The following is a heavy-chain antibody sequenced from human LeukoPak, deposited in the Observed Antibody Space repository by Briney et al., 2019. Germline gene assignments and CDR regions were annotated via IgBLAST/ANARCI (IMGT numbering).Heavy chain of an antibody. D-gene: IGHD3-10*01. CDR1: GFTFDDYA. CDR3: AKATPVGDYYYYGMDV. Sequence: GRSLRLSCAASGFTFDDYAMHWVRQAPGKGLEWASGISWNSGSIGYADSVKGRFTISRDNAKNSLYLQMNSLRAEDTALYYCAKATPVGDYYYYGMDVWGQGTTVTVSS. V-gene: IGHV3-9*01. J-gene: IGHJ6*02. CDR2: ISWNSGSI.